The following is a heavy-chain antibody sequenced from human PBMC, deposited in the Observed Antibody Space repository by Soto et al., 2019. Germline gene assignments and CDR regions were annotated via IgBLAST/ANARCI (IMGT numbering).Heavy chain of an antibody. V-gene: IGHV1-18*01. J-gene: IGHJ4*02. D-gene: IGHD6-13*01. CDR2: SSTFNGKK. CDR1: GYTFTGFG. Sequence: QVQLVQSGGEVRRPGASMKVSCKASGYTFTGFGITWVRQAPGQGREWMGWSSTFNGKKEYAENLQDRVTMSTDTSTNTAYMELRSLTSDDTAVYYCARFRSSRVTSGTGDLDHFDHWGQGTLITVSS. CDR3: ARFRSSRVTSGTGDLDHFDH.